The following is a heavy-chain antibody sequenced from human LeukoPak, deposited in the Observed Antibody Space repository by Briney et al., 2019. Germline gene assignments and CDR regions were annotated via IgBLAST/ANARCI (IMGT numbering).Heavy chain of an antibody. Sequence: SETLSLTCTVSGGSISSGEYYWSWIRQPPGKGLEWIGYIYYSGSTYYNPSLKSRVTISVDTSKNQFSLKLSSVTAADTAVYYCALGGSYYSGAFDIWGQGTMVTVSS. J-gene: IGHJ3*02. V-gene: IGHV4-30-4*08. CDR2: IYYSGST. D-gene: IGHD1-26*01. CDR3: ALGGSYYSGAFDI. CDR1: GGSISSGEYY.